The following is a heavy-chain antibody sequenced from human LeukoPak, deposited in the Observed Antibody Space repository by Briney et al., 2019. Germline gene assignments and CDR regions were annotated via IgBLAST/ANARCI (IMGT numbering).Heavy chain of an antibody. CDR3: ARLSAYYYGSYFYYYMDV. CDR1: GLSFSSYW. CDR2: IRQDESER. V-gene: IGHV3-7*01. D-gene: IGHD3-10*01. Sequence: PGGSLRLSCEGSGLSFSSYWMTWVRQLPGKGPELVANIRQDESERYFADSVKGRFTISRDNAKKSVYLHMSSLRAEDTALYYCARLSAYYYGSYFYYYMDVWGKGTTVTVSS. J-gene: IGHJ6*03.